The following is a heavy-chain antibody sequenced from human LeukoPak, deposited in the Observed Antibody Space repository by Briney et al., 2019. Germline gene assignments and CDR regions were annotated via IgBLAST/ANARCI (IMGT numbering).Heavy chain of an antibody. CDR3: ATTRITMVRGADYGMDV. D-gene: IGHD3-10*01. J-gene: IGHJ6*02. V-gene: IGHV4-34*01. CDR1: GGSFSGYY. CDR2: INHSGST. Sequence: PSETLPLTCAVYGGSFSGYYWSWIRQPPGKGLEWIGEINHSGSTNYNPSLKSRVTISVDTSKNQFSLKLSSVTAADTAVYYCATTRITMVRGADYGMDVWGQGTTVTVSS.